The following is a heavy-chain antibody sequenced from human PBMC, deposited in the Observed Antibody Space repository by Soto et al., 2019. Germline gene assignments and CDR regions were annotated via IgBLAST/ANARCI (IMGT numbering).Heavy chain of an antibody. CDR2: ISGYNGDT. J-gene: IGHJ6*02. CDR3: AKNGQPPYSSYGMDV. V-gene: IGHV1-18*01. Sequence: QGQLVQSGGEVKKPGASVKVSCKASGYTFTRYGISWVRQAPGQGLEWMGWISGYNGDTKYAQKFQARVTMTVDTSTTTAYMELRSLTSDDRAVYYCAKNGQPPYSSYGMDVWGQGTTVTVSS. D-gene: IGHD2-8*01. CDR1: GYTFTRYG.